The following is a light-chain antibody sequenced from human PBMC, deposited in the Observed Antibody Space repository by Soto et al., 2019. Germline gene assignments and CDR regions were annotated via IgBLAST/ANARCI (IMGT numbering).Light chain of an antibody. CDR1: QSISSY. Sequence: IQMTQSPSSLSASVGDRVTITCRASQSISSYLNWYQQKPGKAPKVLIYVASNLQSGVPSRFSGSGSGTDFTLTISSLQPEDFATYYCLQDYNYPLTFGGGTKVDIK. CDR2: VAS. J-gene: IGKJ4*01. CDR3: LQDYNYPLT. V-gene: IGKV1-6*01.